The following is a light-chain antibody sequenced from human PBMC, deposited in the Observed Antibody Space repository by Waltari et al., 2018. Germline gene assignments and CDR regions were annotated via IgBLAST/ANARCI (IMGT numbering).Light chain of an antibody. CDR3: QQYYTTPIT. Sequence: GESATINCKSSQSVLYSSNNKNYLAWYQQKPGQPPKLLIYWAPTRESGVPDRFSGSGSGTDFTLTISSLQAEDVAVYYCQQYYTTPITFGQGTRLEIK. J-gene: IGKJ5*01. V-gene: IGKV4-1*01. CDR1: QSVLYSSNNKNY. CDR2: WAP.